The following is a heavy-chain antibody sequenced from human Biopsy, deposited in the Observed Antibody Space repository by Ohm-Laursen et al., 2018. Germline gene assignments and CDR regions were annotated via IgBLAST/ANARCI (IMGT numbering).Heavy chain of an antibody. CDR3: ARSYGDYWGDYYYGLDV. J-gene: IGHJ6*02. Sequence: SLRLSCAAPGFTFRDHGMLWVRQAPGRGLEWVSLISYDGSNKYYAESMRGRFTISRDNSKNTLFLQMNSLRAEDTAVYYCARSYGDYWGDYYYGLDVWGQGATVTVSS. CDR1: GFTFRDHG. D-gene: IGHD4-17*01. V-gene: IGHV3-30*03. CDR2: ISYDGSNK.